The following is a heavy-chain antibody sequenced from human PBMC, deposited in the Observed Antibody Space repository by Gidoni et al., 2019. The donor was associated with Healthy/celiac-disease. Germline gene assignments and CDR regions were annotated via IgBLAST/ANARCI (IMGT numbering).Heavy chain of an antibody. D-gene: IGHD3-22*01. CDR1: GFTFSSYG. J-gene: IGHJ6*03. Sequence: QVQLVESGGGVVQPGRSLRLSCAASGFTFSSYGMHWVRQAPGKGLEWVAVISYDGSNKYYADSVKGRFTISRDNSKNTLYLQMNSLRAEDTAVYYCAKDHYYYDSSGYYRAVYYYYYYMDVWGKGTTVTVSS. CDR2: ISYDGSNK. V-gene: IGHV3-30*18. CDR3: AKDHYYYDSSGYYRAVYYYYYYMDV.